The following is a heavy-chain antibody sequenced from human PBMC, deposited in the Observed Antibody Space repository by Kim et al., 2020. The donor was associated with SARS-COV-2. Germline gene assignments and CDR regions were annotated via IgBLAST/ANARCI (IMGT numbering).Heavy chain of an antibody. CDR2: ISGSDGGT. D-gene: IGHD1-1*01. V-gene: IGHV3-23*01. J-gene: IGHJ4*02. CDR3: AKYGRTIQHLVFDY. Sequence: GGSLRLSCAASGFTFSSFAMSWVRQAPGKGLEWVSAISGSDGGTYYADSVKGRFTISRDNSKNTLYLQMNSLRAEDTAIYYCAKYGRTIQHLVFDYWGQGILVTVSS. CDR1: GFTFSSFA.